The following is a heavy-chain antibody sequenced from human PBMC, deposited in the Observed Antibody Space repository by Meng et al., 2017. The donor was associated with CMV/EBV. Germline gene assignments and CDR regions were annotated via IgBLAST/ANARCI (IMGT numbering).Heavy chain of an antibody. Sequence: GGSLRLSCAASGFTFSSYEMNWVRQAPGKGLEWVSYISSSGSTIYYADSVKGRFTISRDNAKNSLDLQMNSLRAEDTAVYYCARTRITIFGVVIIARYGMDVWGQGTTVTVSS. CDR2: ISSSGSTI. D-gene: IGHD3-3*01. V-gene: IGHV3-48*03. CDR1: GFTFSSYE. J-gene: IGHJ6*02. CDR3: ARTRITIFGVVIIARYGMDV.